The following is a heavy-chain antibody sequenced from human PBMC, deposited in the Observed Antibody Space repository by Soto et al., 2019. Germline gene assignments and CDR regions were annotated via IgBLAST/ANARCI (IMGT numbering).Heavy chain of an antibody. J-gene: IGHJ4*02. CDR2: INRSGST. CDR3: ARGRVLGGTYLDY. Sequence: QVQLQQWGAGLLKPSETLSLSCAVYGESFSGYYWSWIRQPPGKGLEWIGEINRSGSTKYNPSLKGRVDISVDTSKNQFSLNLISVTAADTAVYYCARGRVLGGTYLDYWGQGTLVTVSS. D-gene: IGHD1-1*01. CDR1: GESFSGYY. V-gene: IGHV4-34*01.